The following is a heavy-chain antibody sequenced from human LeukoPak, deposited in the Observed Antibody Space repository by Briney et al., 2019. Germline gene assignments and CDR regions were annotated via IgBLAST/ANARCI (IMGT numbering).Heavy chain of an antibody. D-gene: IGHD3-22*01. V-gene: IGHV3-13*01. CDR1: GFTFTSYD. Sequence: GGSVRLSCAASGFTFTSYDMHWVRQATGKGLEWVSAIGTAGDTYYPGSVKGRFTISRENAKNSLYLQMNSLRAGDTAVYYCVRLSPYDSSGYYYDYWGQGTLVTVSS. J-gene: IGHJ4*02. CDR2: IGTAGDT. CDR3: VRLSPYDSSGYYYDY.